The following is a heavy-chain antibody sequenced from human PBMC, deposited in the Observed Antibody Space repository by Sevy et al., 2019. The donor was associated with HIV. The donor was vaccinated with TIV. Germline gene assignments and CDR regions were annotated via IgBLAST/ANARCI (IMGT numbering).Heavy chain of an antibody. CDR3: ARALADWGSFHYSL. CDR2: IKQDGTEK. J-gene: IGHJ4*02. Sequence: GGSLRLSCAASGFTFSTYWMTWVRQAPGKGLELVANIKQDGTEKYYVDSVKGRFTISRDNAKKSLYLQLDSLRAEDMAVYYCARALADWGSFHYSLWGQGTLVTVSS. V-gene: IGHV3-7*01. CDR1: GFTFSTYW. D-gene: IGHD3-16*02.